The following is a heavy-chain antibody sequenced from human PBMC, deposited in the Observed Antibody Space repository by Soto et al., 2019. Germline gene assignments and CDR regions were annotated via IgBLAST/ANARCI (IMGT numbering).Heavy chain of an antibody. J-gene: IGHJ1*01. CDR1: GEAIDPAGYY. Sequence: QVPLQESGPRLVRPSQTLSLTCTVSGEAIDPAGYYWTWIRQRPGRGLEWLGFIYHSGATYYSSSMKLRLSISIDRSQNQFSLKVTSVTAADPAVYFCSRGDDWGQGMVVTVSS. CDR3: SRGDD. D-gene: IGHD2-21*02. CDR2: IYHSGAT. V-gene: IGHV4-31*03.